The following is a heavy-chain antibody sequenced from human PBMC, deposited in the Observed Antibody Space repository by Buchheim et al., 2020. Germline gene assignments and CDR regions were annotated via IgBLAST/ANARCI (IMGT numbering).Heavy chain of an antibody. CDR3: ARDQSVPPYYSYYYGMDV. Sequence: EVQLVESGGGLVKPGGSLRLSCAASGFTFSSYSMNWVRQAPGKGLDWVSSISSSSSYIYYADSVKGRFTISRDNAKNSLYLQMNSLRAEDTAVYYCARDQSVPPYYSYYYGMDVWGQGTT. V-gene: IGHV3-21*01. CDR1: GFTFSSYS. J-gene: IGHJ6*02. CDR2: ISSSSSYI.